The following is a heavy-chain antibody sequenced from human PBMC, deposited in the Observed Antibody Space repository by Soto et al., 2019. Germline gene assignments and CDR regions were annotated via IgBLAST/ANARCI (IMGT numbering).Heavy chain of an antibody. CDR2: ISYDGSNK. J-gene: IGHJ4*02. V-gene: IGHV3-30*18. CDR3: AKDKGIVGATPHY. CDR1: GFTFSSYV. Sequence: QVQLVESGGGVVQPGRSLRLSCAASGFTFSSYVMHWVRQAPGKGLEWVAVISYDGSNKYYADSVKGRFTISRDNSKNTLYLQMNSLRAADTAVYYCAKDKGIVGATPHYWGQGTLVTVSS. D-gene: IGHD1-26*01.